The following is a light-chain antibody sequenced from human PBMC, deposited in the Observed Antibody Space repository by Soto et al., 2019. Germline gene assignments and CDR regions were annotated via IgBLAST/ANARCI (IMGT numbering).Light chain of an antibody. CDR1: QSTNNY. CDR3: QQSNSIPYT. V-gene: IGKV1-39*01. Sequence: DIQMTQSPSSLSASVGDRVTITCRASQSTNNYLYWYQQKPGKAPKLLIYGASSLQSGVLSRFSGSGSGTDLTLTISSLQPEDCATYYCQQSNSIPYTFGQGTKLEIK. J-gene: IGKJ2*01. CDR2: GAS.